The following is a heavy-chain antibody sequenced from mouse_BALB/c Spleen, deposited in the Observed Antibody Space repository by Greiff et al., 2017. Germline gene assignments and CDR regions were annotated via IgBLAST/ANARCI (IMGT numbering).Heavy chain of an antibody. CDR3: ARYYYGMDY. J-gene: IGHJ2*01. CDR2: ISSGGGST. V-gene: IGHV5-12-1*01. CDR1: GFAFSSYD. Sequence: EVKLMESGGGLVKPGGSLKLSCAASGFAFSSYDMSWVRQTPEKRLEWVAYISSGGGSTYYPDTVKGRFTISRDNAKNTLYLQMSSLKSEDTAMYYCARYYYGMDYWGQGTTLTVSS. D-gene: IGHD1-1*01.